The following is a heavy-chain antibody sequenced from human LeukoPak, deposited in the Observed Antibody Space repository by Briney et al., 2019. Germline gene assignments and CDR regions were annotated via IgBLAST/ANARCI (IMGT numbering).Heavy chain of an antibody. D-gene: IGHD6-19*01. Sequence: SETLSLTCAVYGGSFSGYYWSWIRQPPGKGLEWIGEINHSGSTNYNPSLKSRVTISLDTSKNQFSLKVNSVTAADTAMYYCARHPFSAPFDYWGPGILVTVSS. J-gene: IGHJ4*02. CDR3: ARHPFSAPFDY. V-gene: IGHV4-34*01. CDR1: GGSFSGYY. CDR2: INHSGST.